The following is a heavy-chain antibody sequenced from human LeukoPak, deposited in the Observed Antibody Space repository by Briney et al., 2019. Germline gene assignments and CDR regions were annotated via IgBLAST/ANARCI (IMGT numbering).Heavy chain of an antibody. J-gene: IGHJ6*03. CDR3: ARGHGGWNYMDV. D-gene: IGHD2-15*01. Sequence: GGSLRLSCAASGFTFSASYMTWVRQAPGKGLEWLSYISGDSGDTNYADSVKGRFTISRDNAKNSLYLQMNSLRAEDTAVYYCARGHGGWNYMDVWGKGTTVTVSS. CDR2: ISGDSGDT. V-gene: IGHV3-11*06. CDR1: GFTFSASY.